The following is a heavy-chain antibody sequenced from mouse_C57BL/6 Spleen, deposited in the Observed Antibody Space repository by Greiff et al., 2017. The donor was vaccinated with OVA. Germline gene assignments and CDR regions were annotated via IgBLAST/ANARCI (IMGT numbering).Heavy chain of an antibody. J-gene: IGHJ1*03. D-gene: IGHD2-4*01. CDR1: GYAFSSSW. CDR2: IYPGDGDT. V-gene: IGHV1-82*01. Sequence: QVQLQQSGPELVKPGASVKISCKASGYAFSSSWMNWVKQRPGKGLEWIGRIYPGDGDTNYNGKFKGKATLTADKSSSTAYMQLSSLTSEDSAVYCCARLDDYDVKDFDVWGTGTTVTVSS. CDR3: ARLDDYDVKDFDV.